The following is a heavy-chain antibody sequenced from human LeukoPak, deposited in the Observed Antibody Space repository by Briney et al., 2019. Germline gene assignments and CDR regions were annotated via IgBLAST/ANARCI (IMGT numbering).Heavy chain of an antibody. CDR2: FDPEDGET. CDR3: ATGGYGVNYYFDY. V-gene: IGHV1-24*01. Sequence: ASVKVSCKVSGYTLTELSMHWVRQAPGKGLEWMGGFDPEDGETIYAQKFQGRVTMTEDTSTDTAYTELSSLRSEDTAVYYCATGGYGVNYYFDYWGQGTLVTVSS. D-gene: IGHD6-13*01. J-gene: IGHJ4*02. CDR1: GYTLTELS.